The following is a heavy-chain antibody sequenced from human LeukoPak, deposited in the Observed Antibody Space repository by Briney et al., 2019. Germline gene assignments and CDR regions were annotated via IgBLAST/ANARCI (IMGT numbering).Heavy chain of an antibody. Sequence: GGSLRLSCAASGFTFSSYSMNWVRQAPGKGLEWVSYIRSSTDTIYYADSVKGRFTISRDNAKNSLYLQMNSLRAEDTAVYYCAREVRFKGPVGAYMDVWGKGTTVTVSS. J-gene: IGHJ6*04. CDR1: GFTFSSYS. D-gene: IGHD3-3*01. CDR3: AREVRFKGPVGAYMDV. CDR2: IRSSTDTI. V-gene: IGHV3-48*01.